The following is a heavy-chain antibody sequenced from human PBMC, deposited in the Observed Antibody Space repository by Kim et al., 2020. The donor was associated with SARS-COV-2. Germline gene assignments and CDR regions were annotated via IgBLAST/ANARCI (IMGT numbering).Heavy chain of an antibody. V-gene: IGHV4-59*08. CDR2: IDDRGST. Sequence: SETLSLTCTVSGGSISSDYWSWIRQPPGKGPESIGFIDDRGSTNYNPSLKSRVSFSLDTSKNQFSLKLTSVTAADSAMYYCARYTAVAAAFDYWGQGTL. CDR3: ARYTAVAAAFDY. J-gene: IGHJ4*02. CDR1: GGSISSDY. D-gene: IGHD2-15*01.